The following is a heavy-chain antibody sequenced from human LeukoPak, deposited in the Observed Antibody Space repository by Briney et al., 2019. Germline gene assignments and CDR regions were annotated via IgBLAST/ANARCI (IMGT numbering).Heavy chain of an antibody. CDR2: IYPGDSDT. V-gene: IGHV5-51*01. CDR1: GYRFNSYW. J-gene: IGHJ4*02. D-gene: IGHD2-15*01. Sequence: GESLKISFQGSGYRFNSYWIAWVRPMPGKGVEWMGIIYPGDSDTRYSPSFRGQITISADKSINTASLRWSSLKASDTAMYYCARAYYCGGGSCKLEYWGQGTLVTVSS. CDR3: ARAYYCGGGSCKLEY.